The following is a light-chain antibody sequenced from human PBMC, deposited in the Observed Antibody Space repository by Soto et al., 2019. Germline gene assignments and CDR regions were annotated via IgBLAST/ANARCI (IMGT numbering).Light chain of an antibody. CDR2: DAS. CDR3: QQRSAWPLT. CDR1: ESVGKY. J-gene: IGKJ4*01. Sequence: EIVLTQSPTTLSSSSGERVTLSCRARESVGKYVAWYQQKPGQAPRLLIYDASNRITGISGRFSGSGSGTDFTLTISNLQPEDFAVYYCQQRSAWPLTFGGGTKVEIK. V-gene: IGKV3-11*01.